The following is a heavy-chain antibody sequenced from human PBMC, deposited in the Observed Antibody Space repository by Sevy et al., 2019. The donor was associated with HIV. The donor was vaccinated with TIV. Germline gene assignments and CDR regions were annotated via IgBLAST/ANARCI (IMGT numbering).Heavy chain of an antibody. V-gene: IGHV1-2*06. D-gene: IGHD3-10*01. CDR3: ARERITMVEGVFITTYYHYGMDV. CDR2: INPNSGGT. CDR1: GYTFSNYY. J-gene: IGHJ6*02. Sequence: ASVNVSCKASGYTFSNYYMDWVRQAPGQGLEWMGRINPNSGGTNYAQTFQGRVTMTRDTSIRTAYMELTRLRSDDTAVYYWARERITMVEGVFITTYYHYGMDVWGQGTTVTVSS.